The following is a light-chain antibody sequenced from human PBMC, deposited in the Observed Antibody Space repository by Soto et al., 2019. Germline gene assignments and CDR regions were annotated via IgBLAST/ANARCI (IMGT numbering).Light chain of an antibody. CDR2: DAS. J-gene: IGKJ4*01. CDR1: QSVSSY. CDR3: QQRSNWPGGLT. V-gene: IGKV3-11*01. Sequence: EIVLTQSPATLSLSPGERATLSCRASQSVSSYLAWYQQKPGQAPRLLIYDASNRATGIPARFSGSGSGTDFTLTISSLEPEDFAVYYCQQRSNWPGGLTFGGGTEVEIK.